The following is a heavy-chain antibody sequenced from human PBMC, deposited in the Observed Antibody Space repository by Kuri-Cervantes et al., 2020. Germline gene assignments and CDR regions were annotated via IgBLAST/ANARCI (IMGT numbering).Heavy chain of an antibody. CDR2: IGTAGDT. J-gene: IGHJ6*02. CDR1: GFTFSSYD. V-gene: IGHV3-13*01. D-gene: IGHD3-22*01. CDR3: ARITYYYDSSGYYSGGGYYYYGMDV. Sequence: GGSLRLSCAASGFTFSSYDMHWVRQATGKGLEWVSAIGTAGDTYYPGSVKGRFTISRENAKNSLYLQMNSLRAEDTAVYYCARITYYYDSSGYYSGGGYYYYGMDVWGQGTTVTVSS.